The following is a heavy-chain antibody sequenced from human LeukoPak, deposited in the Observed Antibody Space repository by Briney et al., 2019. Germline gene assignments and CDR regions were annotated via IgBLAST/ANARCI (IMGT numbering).Heavy chain of an antibody. CDR2: ISSSGSTI. CDR3: ARVGVPAAFDY. J-gene: IGHJ4*02. V-gene: IGHV3-48*03. CDR1: GFSFSTYA. D-gene: IGHD2-2*01. Sequence: GGSLRLSCATSGFSFSTYAMSWVRQAPGKGLEWVSYISSSGSTIYYADSVKGRFTISRDNAKNSLYLQMNSLRAEDTAVYYCARVGVPAAFDYWGQGILVTVSS.